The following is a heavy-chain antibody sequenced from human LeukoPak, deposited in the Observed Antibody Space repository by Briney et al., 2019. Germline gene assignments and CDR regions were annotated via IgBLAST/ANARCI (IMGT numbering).Heavy chain of an antibody. CDR2: ITNSSRYT. D-gene: IGHD3-3*01. J-gene: IGHJ4*02. CDR1: GFIFSNYI. CDR3: TRSYEGSGFSD. Sequence: GGSLRLSCAASGFIFSNYIMNWVRQAPGKGLEWVSSITNSSRYTYYADSVKGRFTISRDNAKNSLYLQMNSLRAEDTAVYYCTRSYEGSGFSDWGQGTLVTVSS. V-gene: IGHV3-21*01.